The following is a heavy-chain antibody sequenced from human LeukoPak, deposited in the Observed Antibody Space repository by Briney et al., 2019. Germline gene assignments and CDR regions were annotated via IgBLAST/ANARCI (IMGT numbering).Heavy chain of an antibody. CDR2: ISGSGGST. V-gene: IGHV3-23*01. D-gene: IGHD3-22*01. J-gene: IGHJ6*02. Sequence: PGGSLRLSCAASGFTFSSYAMSWVRQAPGKGLEWVSAISGSGGSTYYADSVKGRFTISRDNSKNTLYLQMNSLRAEDTAVYYCAREGRDSSGYYYGYQAYYYYGMDVWGQGTTVTVSS. CDR1: GFTFSSYA. CDR3: AREGRDSSGYYYGYQAYYYYGMDV.